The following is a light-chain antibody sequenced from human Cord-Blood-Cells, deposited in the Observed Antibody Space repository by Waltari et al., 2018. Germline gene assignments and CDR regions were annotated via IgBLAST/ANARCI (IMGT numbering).Light chain of an antibody. V-gene: IGKV3-15*01. CDR2: GAS. CDR3: QQYNNWPPLT. Sequence: EIVMTQSPATVSVSPGESATLPARASQGVSGTLAGYQHKPGQAPKLLLYGASTSATGIPARFSRSGSGTEFTLTISSVQSEDCAVYYCQQYNNWPPLTFGGGTKVGIK. J-gene: IGKJ4*01. CDR1: QGVSGT.